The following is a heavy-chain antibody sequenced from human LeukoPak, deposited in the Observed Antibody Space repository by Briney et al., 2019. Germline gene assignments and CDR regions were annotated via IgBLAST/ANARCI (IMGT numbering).Heavy chain of an antibody. J-gene: IGHJ4*02. CDR1: GGSFSGYY. Sequence: KPSETLSLTCAVYGGSFSGYYWSWIRQPPGKGPEWIGEINHSGSTNYNPSLKSRVTISVDTSKNQFSLKLSSVTAADTAVYYCARDPQGYSSGWYYRLLSSTKRDDYWGQGTLVTVSS. CDR3: ARDPQGYSSGWYYRLLSSTKRDDY. CDR2: INHSGST. D-gene: IGHD6-19*01. V-gene: IGHV4-34*01.